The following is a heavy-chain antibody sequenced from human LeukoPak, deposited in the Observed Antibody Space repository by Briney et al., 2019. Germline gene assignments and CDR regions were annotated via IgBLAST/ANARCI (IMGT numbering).Heavy chain of an antibody. CDR2: INPNNGYT. Sequence: GASVKLFCRASGYTFTAYYIHWVRQAPGQGLEWMGWINPNNGYTSLPQRFQGSITMTKNTSIITAYMELSSLTSGDTGMYYCARGPTLGLDIWGQGTMVTVSS. CDR3: ARGPTLGLDI. J-gene: IGHJ3*02. CDR1: GYTFTAYY. V-gene: IGHV1-2*02.